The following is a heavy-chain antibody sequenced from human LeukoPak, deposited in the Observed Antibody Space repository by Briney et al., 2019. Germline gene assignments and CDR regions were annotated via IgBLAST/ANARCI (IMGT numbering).Heavy chain of an antibody. J-gene: IGHJ5*02. CDR3: TLNNWYENGFDP. CDR1: GYTFTSNY. D-gene: IGHD1-1*01. Sequence: GASVKVSCKAFGYTFTSNYMHWVRQAPGQGLEWMGVISPSGGSTTYAQKFQGRVTLTRDMSTITDYLELSSLRSEDTAVYYCTLNNWYENGFDPWGQGTLVTVSS. V-gene: IGHV1-46*01. CDR2: ISPSGGST.